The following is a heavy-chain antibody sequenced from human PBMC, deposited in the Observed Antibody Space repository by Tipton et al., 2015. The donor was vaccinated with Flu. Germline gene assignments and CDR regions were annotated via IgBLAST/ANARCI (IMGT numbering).Heavy chain of an antibody. CDR2: VKSRGDGGTV. D-gene: IGHD3-22*01. CDR3: TTLWHYYDSNGNPYGIDV. V-gene: IGHV3-15*01. CDR1: GFTFTNTW. J-gene: IGHJ6*02. Sequence: SLRLSCAASGFTFTNTWMNWVRQTPGKGLQWVGRVKSRGDGGTVDYAAPVKGRFSISRDDSKNMVYLEMNSLKTEDTAVYFCTTLWHYYDSNGNPYGIDVWGRGTTVIVSS.